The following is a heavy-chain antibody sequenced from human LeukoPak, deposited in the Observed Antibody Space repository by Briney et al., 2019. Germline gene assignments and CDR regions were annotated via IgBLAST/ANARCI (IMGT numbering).Heavy chain of an antibody. CDR2: ISSSGSTI. CDR1: GFTFSDYY. D-gene: IGHD2-15*01. CDR3: ARDGYCSGGSCPLGALYYYGMDV. J-gene: IGHJ6*02. V-gene: IGHV3-11*01. Sequence: GGSLRLSCAAYGFTFSDYYMSWIRQAPGKGLEWVSYISSSGSTIYYADSVKGRFTISRDNAKNSLYLQMNSLRAEDTAVYYCARDGYCSGGSCPLGALYYYGMDVWGQGTTVTVSS.